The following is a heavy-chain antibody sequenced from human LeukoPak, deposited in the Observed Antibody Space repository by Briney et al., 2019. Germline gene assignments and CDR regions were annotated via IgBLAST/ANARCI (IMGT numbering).Heavy chain of an antibody. CDR3: ARADRRTSNWFDP. CDR2: INPNSGGT. V-gene: IGHV1-2*02. D-gene: IGHD3/OR15-3a*01. J-gene: IGHJ5*02. Sequence: GASVKVSCKASGYTFTGYYMPWVRQAPGQGLEWMGWINPNSGGTNYAQKFQGRVTMTRDTSISTAYMELSRLRSDDTAVYYCARADRRTSNWFDPWGQGTLVTVSS. CDR1: GYTFTGYY.